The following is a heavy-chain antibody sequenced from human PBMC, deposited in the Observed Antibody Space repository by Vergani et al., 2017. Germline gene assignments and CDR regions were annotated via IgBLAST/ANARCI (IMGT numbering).Heavy chain of an antibody. D-gene: IGHD3-22*01. J-gene: IGHJ6*03. CDR3: AKFRGGYYDSSGYYVYYYYMDV. CDR1: GGTFSSYA. Sequence: QVQLVQSGAEVKKPGSSVKVSCKASGGTFSSYAISWVRQAPGQGLEWMGGIIPIFGTANYAQKFQGRVTITADESTSTAYMELSSLRSEDTAVYYCAKFRGGYYDSSGYYVYYYYMDVWGKGP. V-gene: IGHV1-69*01. CDR2: IIPIFGTA.